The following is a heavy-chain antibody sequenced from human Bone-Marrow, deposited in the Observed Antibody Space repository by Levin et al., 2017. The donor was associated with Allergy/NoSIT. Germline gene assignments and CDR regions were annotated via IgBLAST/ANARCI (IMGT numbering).Heavy chain of an antibody. CDR1: GFTFSSYG. D-gene: IGHD2-21*02. CDR2: IWYDGSNK. V-gene: IGHV3-33*01. CDR3: ARDDGYSGWDY. Sequence: GGSLRLSCAASGFTFSSYGMHWVRQAPGKGLEWVAVIWYDGSNKYYAGSVKGRFTISRDNSKNTLYLQMNSLRAEDTAVYYCARDDGYSGWDYWGQGTLVTVSS. J-gene: IGHJ4*02.